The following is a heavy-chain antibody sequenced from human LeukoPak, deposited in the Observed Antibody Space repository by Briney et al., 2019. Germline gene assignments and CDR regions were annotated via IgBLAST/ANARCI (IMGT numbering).Heavy chain of an antibody. CDR1: GYTFTSYG. J-gene: IGHJ6*02. D-gene: IGHD2-15*01. V-gene: IGHV1-69*13. CDR2: IIPIFGTA. Sequence: GASVKVSCKASGYTFTSYGISWVRQAPGQGLEWMGGIIPIFGTANYAQKFQGRVTITADESTSTAYMELSSLRSEDTAVYYCARIGGSGLYGMDVWGQGTTVTVSS. CDR3: ARIGGSGLYGMDV.